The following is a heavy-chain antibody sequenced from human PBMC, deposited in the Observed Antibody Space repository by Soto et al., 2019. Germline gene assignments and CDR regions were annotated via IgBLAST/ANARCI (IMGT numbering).Heavy chain of an antibody. CDR1: GYNFSNFG. D-gene: IGHD6-13*01. CDR2: ISGYNGNT. V-gene: IGHV1-18*01. J-gene: IGHJ1*01. CDR3: ARGGSSWSAEYYQH. Sequence: QVQLVQSGAEVKKPGASVKVSCKASGYNFSNFGISWVRQAPGQGPEWMGWISGYNGNTKYTQTLQGRVTMTTDTSTTTAYMELRSLRSDDTAVYYCARGGSSWSAEYYQHWGQGTLVIVSS.